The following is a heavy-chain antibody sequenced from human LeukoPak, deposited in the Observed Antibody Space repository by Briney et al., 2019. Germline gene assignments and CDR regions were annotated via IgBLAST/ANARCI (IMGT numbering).Heavy chain of an antibody. Sequence: QPGGSLRLSCAASGFTFSSYGMNWVRQAPGKGLEWVANMKQDGSEKYYVDSVKGRFTISRDNAKNSLYLQMNSLRAEDTAVYYCARGVECSSTSCYFSYYYYMDVWGKGTTVTISS. J-gene: IGHJ6*03. CDR3: ARGVECSSTSCYFSYYYYMDV. D-gene: IGHD2-2*01. CDR1: GFTFSSYG. CDR2: MKQDGSEK. V-gene: IGHV3-7*03.